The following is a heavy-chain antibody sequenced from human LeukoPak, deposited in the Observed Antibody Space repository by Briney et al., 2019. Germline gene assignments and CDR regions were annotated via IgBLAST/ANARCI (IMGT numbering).Heavy chain of an antibody. CDR1: GFTFSSYS. CDR3: SSSGLSGDY. J-gene: IGHJ4*02. CDR2: ISSSSSTI. V-gene: IGHV3-48*04. Sequence: GGSLRLSCAASGFTFSSYSMNWVRQAPGKGLEWVSYISSSSSTIYYADSVKGRFTISRDNAKNSLYLQMNSLRAEDTAVYYCSSSGLSGDYWGQGTLVTVSS. D-gene: IGHD3-22*01.